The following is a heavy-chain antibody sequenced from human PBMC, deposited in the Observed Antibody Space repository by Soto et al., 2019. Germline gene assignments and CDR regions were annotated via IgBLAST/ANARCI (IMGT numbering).Heavy chain of an antibody. CDR2: INAGNGNT. CDR1: GYTFTSYA. Sequence: ASVKVSCKASGYTFTSYAMHWVRQAPGQRLEWMGWINAGNGNTKYSQKFQGRVTITRDTSASTAYMELSSLRSEDTAVYYCARESGEYQLLWSSYFDYWGQGTLVTVSS. V-gene: IGHV1-3*01. D-gene: IGHD2-2*01. J-gene: IGHJ4*02. CDR3: ARESGEYQLLWSSYFDY.